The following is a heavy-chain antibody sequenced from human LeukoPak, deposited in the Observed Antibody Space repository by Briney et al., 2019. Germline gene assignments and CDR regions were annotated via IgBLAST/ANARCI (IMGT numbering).Heavy chain of an antibody. Sequence: GGSLRLSCEASGITLSHYAMSWVRQAPGEGLEWVSAISGSGGNIYHADFVKGRFTISRDNHKNTLYLQMNSLGVEDTAVYYCASRGVVYGACCDFWGQGTLVTVSS. CDR3: ASRGVVYGACCDF. D-gene: IGHD2/OR15-2a*01. J-gene: IGHJ4*02. CDR1: GITLSHYA. CDR2: ISGSGGNI. V-gene: IGHV3-23*01.